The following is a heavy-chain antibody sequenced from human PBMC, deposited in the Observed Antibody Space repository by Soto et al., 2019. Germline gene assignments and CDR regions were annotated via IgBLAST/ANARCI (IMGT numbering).Heavy chain of an antibody. CDR1: GASISSYY. J-gene: IGHJ4*02. V-gene: IGHV4-59*08. CDR2: IFFTGST. D-gene: IGHD6-19*01. CDR3: ARYHSSGFFGDY. Sequence: SETLSITCTVSGASISSYYWSWIRKPPGKGLEWIGYIFFTGSTDYNPSLKSRVTISVDTSKNQFSLRLNSVTAADTAVYYCARYHSSGFFGDYWGQGTLVTVSS.